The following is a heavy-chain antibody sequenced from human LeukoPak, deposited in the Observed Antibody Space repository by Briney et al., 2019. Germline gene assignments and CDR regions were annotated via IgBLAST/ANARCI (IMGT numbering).Heavy chain of an antibody. CDR3: AKDSRSLAAAGEVDY. V-gene: IGHV3-23*01. CDR1: GFTFSSKS. CDR2: ISGNGVDT. J-gene: IGHJ4*02. D-gene: IGHD6-13*01. Sequence: GGSLRLSCAASGFTFSSKSMTWVRQAPGKGLEWVSAISGNGVDTFYADSVKGRFTISRDNSRNTLYLQMNSLRAEDTAVYYCAKDSRSLAAAGEVDYWGQGTLVTVSS.